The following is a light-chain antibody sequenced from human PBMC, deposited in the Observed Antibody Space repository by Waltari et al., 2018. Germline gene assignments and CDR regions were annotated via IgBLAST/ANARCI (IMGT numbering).Light chain of an antibody. V-gene: IGLV1-47*01. CDR2: RDD. J-gene: IGLJ3*02. CDR1: NSNIGKNF. CDR3: AAWDDSLSGQVL. Sequence: QSVLTQPPSASGTPGQRVTISCSGSNSNIGKNFVYLYQQRAGPAPHLLIYRDDQRPSGVPDRFSGSKSGTSASLAISGLRSEDEADYYCAAWDDSLSGQVLFGGGTKLTVL.